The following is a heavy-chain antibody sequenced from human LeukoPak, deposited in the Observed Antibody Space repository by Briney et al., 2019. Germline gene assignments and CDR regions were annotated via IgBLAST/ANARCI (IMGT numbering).Heavy chain of an antibody. V-gene: IGHV3-21*01. Sequence: PGGSLTLSCAASGFTFSSYPMNWVRRAPGKGLVWVFSISSGSSHIFYAVPVEGRFTISRHNGENSLYVQMNSQRDEDTAGYYCARDILGKRGAYDSWGQGTTVTDSS. CDR1: GFTFSSYP. CDR2: ISSGSSHI. J-gene: IGHJ3*02. D-gene: IGHD7-27*01. CDR3: ARDILGKRGAYDS.